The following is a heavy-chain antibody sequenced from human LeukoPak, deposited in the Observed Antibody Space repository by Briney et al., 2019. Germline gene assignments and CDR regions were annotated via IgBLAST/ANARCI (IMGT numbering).Heavy chain of an antibody. D-gene: IGHD3-10*01. J-gene: IGHJ4*02. Sequence: PGGSLRLSCAASGFTFSSYGMPWVRQAPGKGLEWVAVIWYDGSNKYYADSVKGRFTISRDNSKNTLYLQMNSLRAEDTAVYYCARGEVLLWFGELFSSPVDYWGQGTLVTVSS. CDR3: ARGEVLLWFGELFSSPVDY. CDR2: IWYDGSNK. CDR1: GFTFSSYG. V-gene: IGHV3-33*01.